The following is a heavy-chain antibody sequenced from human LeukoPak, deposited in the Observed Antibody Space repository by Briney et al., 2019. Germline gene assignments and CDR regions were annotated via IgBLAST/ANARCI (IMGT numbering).Heavy chain of an antibody. J-gene: IGHJ4*02. CDR3: ARGLRADYGELFDY. CDR2: IYYSGST. Sequence: PSETLSLTCTVSGGSISSGDYYWSWIRQPPGKGLEWIGYIYYSGSTYYNPSLKSRVTISVDTSKNQFSLKLSSVTAADTAVYYCARGLRADYGELFDYWGQGTLVTVSS. CDR1: GGSISSGDYY. V-gene: IGHV4-30-4*01. D-gene: IGHD4-17*01.